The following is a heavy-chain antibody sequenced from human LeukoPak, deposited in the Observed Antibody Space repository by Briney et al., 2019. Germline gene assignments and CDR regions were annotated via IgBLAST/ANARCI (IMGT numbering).Heavy chain of an antibody. J-gene: IGHJ4*02. V-gene: IGHV4-30-4*01. D-gene: IGHD3-22*01. CDR2: IYYSGST. Sequence: SETLSLTCTVSGGSISSGDYYWSWIRQPPGKGLEWIGYIYYSGSTYYNPSLKSRVTISVDTSKNQFSLKLSSVTAADTAVYYCAREVNYYDSIDYWGQGTLVTVSS. CDR1: GGSISSGDYY. CDR3: AREVNYYDSIDY.